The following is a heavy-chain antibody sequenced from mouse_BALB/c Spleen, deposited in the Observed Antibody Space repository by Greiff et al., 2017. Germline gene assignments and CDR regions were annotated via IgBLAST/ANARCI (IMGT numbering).Heavy chain of an antibody. D-gene: IGHD2-10*01. CDR2: ISSGGSYT. V-gene: IGHV5-9-4*01. J-gene: IGHJ4*01. CDR3: ARAYYDAMDY. CDR1: GFTFSSYA. Sequence: EVKLVESGGGLVKPGGSLKLSCAASGFTFSSYAMSWVRQSPEKRLEWVAEISSGGSYTYYPDTVTGRFTISRDNAKNTLYPEMSSLRSEDTAMYYCARAYYDAMDYWGQGTSVTVSS.